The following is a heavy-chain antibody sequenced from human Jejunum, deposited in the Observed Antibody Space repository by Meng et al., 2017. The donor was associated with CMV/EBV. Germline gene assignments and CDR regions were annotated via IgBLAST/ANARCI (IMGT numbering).Heavy chain of an antibody. Sequence: SAFPFSDFNLDWVRQAPGKGLEWVSSISSDSTYTSYADSVKGRFTISRDNAKTSLYLQLNTLRAEDTAVYYCAREGRFSHHGASDTWGRETTVTVSS. J-gene: IGHJ3*02. D-gene: IGHD1-14*01. CDR2: ISSDSTYT. V-gene: IGHV3-21*01. CDR1: AFPFSDFN. CDR3: AREGRFSHHGASDT.